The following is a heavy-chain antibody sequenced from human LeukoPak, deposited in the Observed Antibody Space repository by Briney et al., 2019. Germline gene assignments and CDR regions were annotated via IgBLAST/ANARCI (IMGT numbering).Heavy chain of an antibody. CDR3: ARVFSPTVTTLYYYYYMDV. V-gene: IGHV1-2*02. J-gene: IGHJ6*03. Sequence: ASVKVSCKASGYTFTGYYINWVRQAPGQGLEWMGWINPSSDGTNYAQKFQGRVTMTRDTSISTAYMELSRLRSDDTAVYYCARVFSPTVTTLYYYYYMDVWGKGTTVTVSS. CDR1: GYTFTGYY. CDR2: INPSSDGT. D-gene: IGHD4-17*01.